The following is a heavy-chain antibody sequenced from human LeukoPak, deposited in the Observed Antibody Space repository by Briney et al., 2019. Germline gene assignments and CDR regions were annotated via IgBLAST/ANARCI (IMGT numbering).Heavy chain of an antibody. CDR2: IYCSGST. CDR3: ARGQWLLQVFDY. CDR1: GGSINSTYYY. D-gene: IGHD6-19*01. Sequence: SETLSLTCTVSGGSINSTYYYRGWIRQPPGKGLEWIGTIYCSGSTYYNPSLKSRVTMSVDTSKNQFSLKLSSVTAADTAVYYCARGQWLLQVFDYWGQGTLVTVSS. V-gene: IGHV4-39*07. J-gene: IGHJ4*02.